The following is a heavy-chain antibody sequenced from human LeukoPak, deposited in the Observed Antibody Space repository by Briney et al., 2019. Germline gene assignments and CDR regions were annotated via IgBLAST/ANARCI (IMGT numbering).Heavy chain of an antibody. CDR2: IKQDGSEK. D-gene: IGHD3-16*01. CDR3: ARSRQGGYDY. Sequence: GGSLRLSCAASGFTLSTYWMSWARQAPGKGLEWVANIKQDGSEKYYVDTAKGRFTISRDNAKNSLYLQMNSLRAEDTAVYYCARSRQGGYDYWGQGTLVTVSS. V-gene: IGHV3-7*01. J-gene: IGHJ4*02. CDR1: GFTLSTYW.